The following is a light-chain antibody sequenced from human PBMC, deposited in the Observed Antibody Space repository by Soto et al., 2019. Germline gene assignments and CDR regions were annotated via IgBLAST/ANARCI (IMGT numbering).Light chain of an antibody. V-gene: IGKV1-9*01. CDR1: QGISSY. J-gene: IGKJ5*01. CDR2: AAS. CDR3: QKVNSYPIT. Sequence: DIQLTQSPSFLSASLGDRVTITCRASQGISSYLAWYQQKPGNVPKLLIYAASTLQSGVPSRFSGSGFGTQFTLTISSLQPEDFATYYCQKVNSYPITFGQGTRLEI.